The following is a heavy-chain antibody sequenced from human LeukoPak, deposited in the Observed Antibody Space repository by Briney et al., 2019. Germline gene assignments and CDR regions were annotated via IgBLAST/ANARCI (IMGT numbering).Heavy chain of an antibody. CDR3: ARVEGSSGWYIPKGYYYGMDV. CDR1: GFTFSSYS. J-gene: IGHJ6*02. V-gene: IGHV3-21*01. D-gene: IGHD6-19*01. Sequence: PGGSLRLSCAASGFTFSSYSTNWVRQAPGKGLEWVSSISSSSSYIYYADSVKGRFTISRDNAKNSLYLQMNSLRAEDTAVYYCARVEGSSGWYIPKGYYYGMDVWGQGTTVTVSS. CDR2: ISSSSSYI.